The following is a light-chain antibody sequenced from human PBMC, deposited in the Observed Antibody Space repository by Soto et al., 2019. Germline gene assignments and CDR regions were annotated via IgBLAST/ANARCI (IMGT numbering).Light chain of an antibody. CDR2: KAS. CDR3: QQYNSYPYS. Sequence: DIQMTQSPFTLSASVGDRVTITCRASQSISSWLAWYQQKPGKAPKLLIYKASSLESGVPSRFSGSESGTEFILTISSLQPDDSATYYCQQYNSYPYSFGQGTKLEIK. V-gene: IGKV1-5*03. CDR1: QSISSW. J-gene: IGKJ2*03.